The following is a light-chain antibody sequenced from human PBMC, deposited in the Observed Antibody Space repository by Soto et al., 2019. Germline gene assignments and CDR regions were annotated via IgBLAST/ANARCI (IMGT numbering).Light chain of an antibody. V-gene: IGKV3-20*01. CDR2: DAS. Sequence: EIVLTQSPGTLSLSPGERATLSCRASQSVSSSYLAWYQQKPGQAPRLLIYDASSRATGIPDRFSGSGSGTDFTFTISRLEPEDIAVFYCQQYGSSQITFGQGTRLEI. CDR3: QQYGSSQIT. J-gene: IGKJ5*01. CDR1: QSVSSSY.